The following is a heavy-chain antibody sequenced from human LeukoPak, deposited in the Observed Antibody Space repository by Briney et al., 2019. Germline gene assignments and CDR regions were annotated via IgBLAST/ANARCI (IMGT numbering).Heavy chain of an antibody. J-gene: IGHJ6*02. Sequence: GGSLRLSCAASGFTFSSYEMNWVRQAPGKGLEWTSYISSSGSTTYNADSVKGRFTISRDNAKNSLFLQMNSLRAEDTAVYYCARGYEFIYYFGMDVWGQGTTVTVSS. CDR2: ISSSGSTT. CDR3: ARGYEFIYYFGMDV. V-gene: IGHV3-48*03. CDR1: GFTFSSYE. D-gene: IGHD3-3*01.